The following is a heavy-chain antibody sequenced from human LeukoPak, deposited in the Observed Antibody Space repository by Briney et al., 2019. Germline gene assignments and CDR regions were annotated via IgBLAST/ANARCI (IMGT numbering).Heavy chain of an antibody. CDR1: GFTFRDYD. Sequence: GGSLRLSCAASGFTFRDYDMSWVRQAPGKGLEWVSYIDPSGTALFYADSVKGRFTISRDNGKNSLYLQLRSLRADDTAVYYCARAAYNWNWGQGTLVTVSS. V-gene: IGHV3-11*01. CDR3: ARAAYNWN. J-gene: IGHJ4*02. D-gene: IGHD1-20*01. CDR2: IDPSGTAL.